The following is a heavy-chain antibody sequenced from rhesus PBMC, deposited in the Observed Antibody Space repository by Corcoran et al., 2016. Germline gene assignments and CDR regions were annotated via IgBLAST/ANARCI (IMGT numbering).Heavy chain of an antibody. CDR2: IYWDDDK. Sequence: QVTLKESGPALVKPTQTLTLTCTFSGFSLTTSGMGVGWIRQPPGKALGWLALIYWDDDKRYSTSLKSRLTISKDTSKNQVVLTMTNMDPMDTATYYCARNYDKIDYWGQGVLVTVSS. CDR1: GFSLTTSGMG. J-gene: IGHJ4*01. V-gene: IGHV2-152*01. D-gene: IGHD4-11*01. CDR3: ARNYDKIDY.